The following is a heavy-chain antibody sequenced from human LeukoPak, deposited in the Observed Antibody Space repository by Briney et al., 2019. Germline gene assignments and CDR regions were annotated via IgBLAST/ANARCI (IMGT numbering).Heavy chain of an antibody. J-gene: IGHJ4*02. D-gene: IGHD3-9*01. CDR2: VSGRDDST. V-gene: IGHV3-23*01. CDR1: GFTFRNYA. Sequence: GASLRLSCAASGFTFRNYAMSWVRQAPGKGLEWVSAVSGRDDSTYYADSVKGRFTISRDTSKNTLYLRMNSLRAEHTAVYYCAKWGDYDILTGYYDSDYWGQGTLVTVSS. CDR3: AKWGDYDILTGYYDSDY.